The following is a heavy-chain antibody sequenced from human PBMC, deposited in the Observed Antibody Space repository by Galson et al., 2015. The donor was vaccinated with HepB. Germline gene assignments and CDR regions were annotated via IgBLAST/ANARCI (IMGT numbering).Heavy chain of an antibody. CDR3: AKDGIMVANNPYHFHY. CDR2: ITCRGGNS. CDR1: GFSFTSYA. D-gene: IGHD2-15*01. Sequence: SLRLSCAASGFSFTSYAMTWVRQAPGKGLEWVSGITCRGGNSYYTDSVKGRFTISRDNSKNTLLLQLNSLRAEDTAMYFCAKDGIMVANNPYHFHYWGQGTLVTVSS. V-gene: IGHV3-23*01. J-gene: IGHJ4*02.